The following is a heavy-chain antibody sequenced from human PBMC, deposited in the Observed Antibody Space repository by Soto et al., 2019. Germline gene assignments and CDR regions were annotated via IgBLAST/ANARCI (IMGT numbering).Heavy chain of an antibody. CDR2: ISSSSSTI. V-gene: IGHV3-48*01. Sequence: EVQLVESGGGLVQRGGSLRLSCAASGLTFSSYSMNWVRQAPGKGQEWVSYISSSSSTIYYADSVKGRFTISRDNAKNALSLQMNGMRGEDKGVYYCGVGEEPRYYYSGMDVWGQGTTVTVS. CDR3: GVGEEPRYYYSGMDV. J-gene: IGHJ6*02. CDR1: GLTFSSYS.